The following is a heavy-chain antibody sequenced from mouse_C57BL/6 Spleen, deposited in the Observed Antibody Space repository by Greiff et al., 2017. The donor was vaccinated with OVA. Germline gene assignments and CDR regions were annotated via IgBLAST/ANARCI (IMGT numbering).Heavy chain of an antibody. CDR1: GYTFTSYW. CDR2: IVPSDSYT. Sequence: VQLQQPGAELVKPGASVKLSCKASGYTFTSYWMQWVKQRPGQGLEWIGEIVPSDSYTNYNQKFKGKATLTVDTSSSPAYMQLSSLTSEDSAVYYCARGGDGYDGGAWFAYWGQGTLVTVSA. J-gene: IGHJ3*01. D-gene: IGHD2-2*01. V-gene: IGHV1-50*01. CDR3: ARGGDGYDGGAWFAY.